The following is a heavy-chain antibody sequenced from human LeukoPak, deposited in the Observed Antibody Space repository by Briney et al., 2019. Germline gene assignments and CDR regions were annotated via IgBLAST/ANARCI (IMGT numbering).Heavy chain of an antibody. V-gene: IGHV4-31*03. CDR2: IYYSGST. CDR1: GGSISSGGYY. CDR3: ARSDKSASYSGFDY. J-gene: IGHJ4*02. D-gene: IGHD1-26*01. Sequence: SQTLSLTCTVSGGSISSGGYYCSWIRQHPGKGLEWIGYIYYSGSTYYNPSLKSRVTISVDTSKNQFSLKLSSVTAADTAVYYCARSDKSASYSGFDYWGQGTLVTVSS.